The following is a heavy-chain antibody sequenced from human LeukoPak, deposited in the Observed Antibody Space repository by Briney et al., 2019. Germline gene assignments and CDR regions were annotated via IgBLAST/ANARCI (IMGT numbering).Heavy chain of an antibody. CDR3: ASGRLGGYSSGWYLGDY. CDR1: GGTFSSYA. V-gene: IGHV1-69*13. J-gene: IGHJ4*02. CDR2: IIPIFGTA. Sequence: SVKVSCKASGGTFSSYAISWVRQAPGQGLEWMGGIIPIFGTANYAQKFQGRVTITADESTSTAYMELSSLRSEDTAVYYCASGRLGGYSSGWYLGDYRGQGTLVTVSS. D-gene: IGHD6-19*01.